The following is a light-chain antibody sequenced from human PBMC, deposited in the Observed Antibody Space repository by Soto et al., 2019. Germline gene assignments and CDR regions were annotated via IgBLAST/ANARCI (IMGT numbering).Light chain of an antibody. J-gene: IGKJ1*01. CDR2: GAS. V-gene: IGKV3-20*01. CDR3: QQYGSSPRT. Sequence: IGLTQSPGTVSLSPGERATLSCRASQSVSSSYLAWYQQKPGQAPRLLIYGASSRATGIPDRFSGSGSGTDFTLTISRLEPEDFAVYYCQQYGSSPRTFGQGTKVDIK. CDR1: QSVSSSY.